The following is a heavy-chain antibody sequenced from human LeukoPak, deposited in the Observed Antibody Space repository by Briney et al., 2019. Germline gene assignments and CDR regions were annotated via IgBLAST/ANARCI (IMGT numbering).Heavy chain of an antibody. D-gene: IGHD2-21*02. Sequence: SETPSLTCTVSGGSISSYYWSWIRQPPGKGLEWIGYIYYSGSTNYNPSLKSRVTISVDTSKNQFSLKLSSVTAADTAVYYCARVKGGDYASSGFDYWGQGTLVTVSS. J-gene: IGHJ4*02. CDR3: ARVKGGDYASSGFDY. CDR1: GGSISSYY. V-gene: IGHV4-59*01. CDR2: IYYSGST.